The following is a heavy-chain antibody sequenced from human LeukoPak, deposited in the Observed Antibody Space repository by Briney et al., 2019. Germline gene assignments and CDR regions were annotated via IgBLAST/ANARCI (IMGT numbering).Heavy chain of an antibody. CDR3: ARASTTVPNLLDY. CDR2: IKGDGSST. CDR1: GFTFSTYW. Sequence: GGSLRLSCAASGFTFSTYWMHWARQAPGKGLVWVSRIKGDGSSTIYADSVKGRFTISRDNSKNTLYLQTSSLRAEDTAVYYCARASTTVPNLLDYWGQGTLVTVSS. V-gene: IGHV3-74*01. J-gene: IGHJ4*02. D-gene: IGHD4-17*01.